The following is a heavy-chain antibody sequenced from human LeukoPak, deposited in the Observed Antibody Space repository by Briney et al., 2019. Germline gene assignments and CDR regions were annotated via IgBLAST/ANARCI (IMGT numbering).Heavy chain of an antibody. J-gene: IGHJ4*02. CDR3: ARDSSSWYYDY. CDR2: IKSDGSST. D-gene: IGHD6-13*01. Sequence: GGSLRLSCAVSGFTFSSYLMHWVRQAPGKGLVWVSCIKSDGSSTTYADSVKGRFTISRDNAKNTLHLQMNSLRAEDTAVYYCARDSSSWYYDYWGQGTLVTVSS. CDR1: GFTFSSYL. V-gene: IGHV3-74*03.